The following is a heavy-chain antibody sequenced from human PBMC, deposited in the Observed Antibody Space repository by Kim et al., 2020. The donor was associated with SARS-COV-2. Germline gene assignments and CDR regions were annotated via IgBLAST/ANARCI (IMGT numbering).Heavy chain of an antibody. V-gene: IGHV3-21*01. CDR1: RFTFSSYS. D-gene: IGHD3-22*01. Sequence: GGSLRLSCAASRFTFSSYSMNWVRQAPGKGLEWVSSISSSSSYIYYADAGKGRFTISRDNAKNSLYLQMNSLRAEDTAVYHCARYDSSGYYIYYFDYWGQGTLVTVSS. CDR3: ARYDSSGYYIYYFDY. CDR2: ISSSSSYI. J-gene: IGHJ4*02.